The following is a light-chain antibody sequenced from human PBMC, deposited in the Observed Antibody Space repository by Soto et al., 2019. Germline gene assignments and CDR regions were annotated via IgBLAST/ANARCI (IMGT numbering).Light chain of an antibody. J-gene: IGLJ1*01. V-gene: IGLV2-14*01. CDR1: SSDVGGYNS. Sequence: QSVLTQPASVSGSPGQSITISCTGTSSDVGGYNSVSWYQQHPGKAPKLMIYEVSNRPSGVSNRFSGSKSSNTASLTISGLQAEDEADYYCSSYTTSSTLLYVFGTGTKLTVL. CDR2: EVS. CDR3: SSYTTSSTLLYV.